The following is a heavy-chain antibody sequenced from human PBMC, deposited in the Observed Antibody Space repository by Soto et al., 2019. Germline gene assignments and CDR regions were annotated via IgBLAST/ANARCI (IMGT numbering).Heavy chain of an antibody. D-gene: IGHD6-13*01. Sequence: PSETLSLTCAVSGGSISSSNWWSWVRQPPGKGLEWIGEIYHSGSTNYNPSLKSPLPLSVHTSKTQFSLKLSSVTAADTPVYYCASGAAAVLAYWGQGTLVTVSS. CDR1: GGSISSSNW. CDR3: ASGAAAVLAY. J-gene: IGHJ4*02. V-gene: IGHV4-4*02. CDR2: IYHSGST.